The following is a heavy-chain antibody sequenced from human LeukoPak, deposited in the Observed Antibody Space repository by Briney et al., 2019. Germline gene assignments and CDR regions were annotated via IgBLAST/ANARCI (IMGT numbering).Heavy chain of an antibody. J-gene: IGHJ4*02. Sequence: SETLSLTCTVSGGSISSYYWSWIRQPPGKGLEWIGYIYYSGSTNYNPSLKSRVTISVDTSKNQFSLKLSPVTAADTAVYYCARLRVDTAMGIDYWGQGTLVTVSS. CDR1: GGSISSYY. D-gene: IGHD5-18*01. V-gene: IGHV4-59*08. CDR3: ARLRVDTAMGIDY. CDR2: IYYSGST.